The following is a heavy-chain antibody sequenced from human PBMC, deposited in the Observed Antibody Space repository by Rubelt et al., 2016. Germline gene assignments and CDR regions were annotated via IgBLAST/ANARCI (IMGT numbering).Heavy chain of an antibody. V-gene: IGHV4-39*07. J-gene: IGHJ3*02. CDR2: IYYSGST. Sequence: QLQLQESGPGLVKPSETLSLTCTVSGGSISSSSYYWGWIRQPPGKGLEWIGSIYYSGSTYYNPSRKSRVTISVDKSKNQCSLKLSSVTAADTAVYYCARVGDTTAIDAFDIWGQGTMVTVSS. CDR3: ARVGDTTAIDAFDI. D-gene: IGHD2-21*02. CDR1: GGSISSSSYY.